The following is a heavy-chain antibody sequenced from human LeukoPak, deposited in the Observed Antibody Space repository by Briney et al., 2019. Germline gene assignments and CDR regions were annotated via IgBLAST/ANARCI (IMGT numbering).Heavy chain of an antibody. Sequence: GGSLRLSCAASGFTFDDYGMSWVRPAPGKGLEWVSGINLNGGSTGYADSVTGRFTISRDNAKNSLYLQMNSLRAEDTALYYCARDIGRSGYPLDYWGQGTLVTVSS. V-gene: IGHV3-20*04. CDR1: GFTFDDYG. CDR2: INLNGGST. D-gene: IGHD3-3*01. CDR3: ARDIGRSGYPLDY. J-gene: IGHJ4*02.